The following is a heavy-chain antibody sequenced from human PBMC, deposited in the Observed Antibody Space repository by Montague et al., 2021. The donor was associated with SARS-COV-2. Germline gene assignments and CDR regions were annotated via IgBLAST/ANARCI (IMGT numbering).Heavy chain of an antibody. CDR1: GDSVSSNSAA. CDR3: ARDDPYCTNGVCYTGNWFGP. CDR2: TYYRSKWYN. J-gene: IGHJ5*02. V-gene: IGHV6-1*01. Sequence: CAISGDSVSSNSAAWNWIRQSPSRGLEWLGRTYYRSKWYNDYAASVKSRITINPDTSKNQFSLQLNSVTPEDTAVYYCARDDPYCTNGVCYTGNWFGPWGQGTLVTVSS. D-gene: IGHD2-8*01.